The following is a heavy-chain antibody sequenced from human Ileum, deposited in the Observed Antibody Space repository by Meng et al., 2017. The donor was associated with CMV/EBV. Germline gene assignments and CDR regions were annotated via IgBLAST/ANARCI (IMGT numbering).Heavy chain of an antibody. CDR2: IFYSGST. Sequence: CTVSGGSISSSSDCWGWIRQPPGKGLEWIGSIFYSGSTCYNPSLKSRVTISVDTSKNQFSLKLSSVTAADTAVYYCARHTTIYNWFDPWGQGTLVTVSS. J-gene: IGHJ5*02. V-gene: IGHV4-39*01. CDR3: ARHTTIYNWFDP. CDR1: GGSISSSSDC. D-gene: IGHD3-3*01.